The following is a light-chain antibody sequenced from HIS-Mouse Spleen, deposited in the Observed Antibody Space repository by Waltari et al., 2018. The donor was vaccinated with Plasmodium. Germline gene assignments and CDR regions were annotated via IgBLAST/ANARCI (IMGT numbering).Light chain of an antibody. CDR1: QSISSW. Sequence: DIQLTQSPSTLSASVGDRVTITCRASQSISSWLAWDQQKPGKAPKLLIYKASSLESGVPARFSGIGSGTEVTLTISSLQPDDFATYYCQQYNSYSWTFGQGTKVEIK. CDR2: KAS. CDR3: QQYNSYSWT. V-gene: IGKV1-5*03. J-gene: IGKJ1*01.